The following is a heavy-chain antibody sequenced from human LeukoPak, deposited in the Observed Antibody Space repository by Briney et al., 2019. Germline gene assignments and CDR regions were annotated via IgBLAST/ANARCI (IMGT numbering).Heavy chain of an antibody. CDR1: GFTFSSYA. CDR3: AKDLGGFWSGYYEGLYFDH. V-gene: IGHV3-23*01. CDR2: ISGSGGST. D-gene: IGHD3-3*01. J-gene: IGHJ4*02. Sequence: GGSLRLSCAASGFTFSSYAMSWVRQAPGKGLEWVSAISGSGGSTYYADSVKGRFTISRDNSKNTLYLQMNSLRAEDTAVYYCAKDLGGFWSGYYEGLYFDHWGQGTLVTVSS.